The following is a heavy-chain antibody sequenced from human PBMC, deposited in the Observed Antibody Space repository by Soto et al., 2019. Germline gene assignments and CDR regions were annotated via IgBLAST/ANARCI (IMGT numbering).Heavy chain of an antibody. D-gene: IGHD6-13*01. CDR3: ARVLGYNSSWWRHTAFDI. CDR2: INAGNGNT. J-gene: IGHJ3*02. Sequence: ASVKVSCKASGYTFTSYAMHWVRQAPGQRLEWMGWINAGNGNTKYSQKFQGRVTITRDTSASTAYMELRSLRSDDTAVYYCARVLGYNSSWWRHTAFDIWGQGTMVTVSS. CDR1: GYTFTSYA. V-gene: IGHV1-3*01.